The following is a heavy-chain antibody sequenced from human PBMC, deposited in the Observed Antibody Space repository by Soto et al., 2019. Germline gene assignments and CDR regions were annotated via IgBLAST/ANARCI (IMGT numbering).Heavy chain of an antibody. J-gene: IGHJ3*02. CDR3: AREAHCTNGVCIDSDAFDI. Sequence: GASVKVSCKASGYTFTGYYMHWVRQAPGQGLEWMGWINPNSGGTNYAQKFQGRVTMTRDTSISTAYMELSRLGSDDTAVYYCAREAHCTNGVCIDSDAFDIWGQGTMVTVSS. D-gene: IGHD2-8*01. V-gene: IGHV1-2*02. CDR2: INPNSGGT. CDR1: GYTFTGYY.